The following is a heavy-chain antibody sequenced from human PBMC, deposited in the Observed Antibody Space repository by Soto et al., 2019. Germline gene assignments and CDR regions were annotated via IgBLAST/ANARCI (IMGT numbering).Heavy chain of an antibody. CDR3: ATHSSGWYFDY. D-gene: IGHD6-19*01. CDR2: IYYSGST. Sequence: PWETLSLTCTVSGGSISSYYWSWIRQPPGKGLEWIGYIYYSGSTNYNPSLKSRVTISVDTSKNQFSLKLSSVTAADTAVYYCATHSSGWYFDYWGQGTLVTVSS. CDR1: GGSISSYY. J-gene: IGHJ4*02. V-gene: IGHV4-59*08.